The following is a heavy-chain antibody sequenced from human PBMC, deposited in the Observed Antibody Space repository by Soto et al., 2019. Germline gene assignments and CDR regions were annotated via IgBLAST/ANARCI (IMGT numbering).Heavy chain of an antibody. CDR3: ARGDLYSGSYYHYYYGMDV. CDR2: INHSGST. D-gene: IGHD1-26*01. V-gene: IGHV4-34*01. J-gene: IGHJ6*02. Sequence: QVQLQQWGAGLLKPSESLSLTCAVYGGSFSGYYWSWIRQPPGKGLEWIGEINHSGSTNYNPSLKSRVTISVDTSKNQVSLKLSSVTAADTAVYYCARGDLYSGSYYHYYYGMDVWGQGTTVTVSS. CDR1: GGSFSGYY.